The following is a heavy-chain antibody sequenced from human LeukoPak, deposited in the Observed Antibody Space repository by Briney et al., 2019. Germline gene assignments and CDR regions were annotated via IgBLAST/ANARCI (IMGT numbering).Heavy chain of an antibody. Sequence: PSETLSLTCTVSGGSISNGDHYWSWIRQHPGKGLEWIGHIYYSGSTYYNPSLKSRGIISVETSKNQFSLKLSSVTAADTAVYYCARGLDYYDSSGYYSLFDYWGQGTLVTVSS. CDR3: ARGLDYYDSSGYYSLFDY. D-gene: IGHD3-22*01. CDR1: GGSISNGDHY. CDR2: IYYSGST. J-gene: IGHJ4*02. V-gene: IGHV4-31*03.